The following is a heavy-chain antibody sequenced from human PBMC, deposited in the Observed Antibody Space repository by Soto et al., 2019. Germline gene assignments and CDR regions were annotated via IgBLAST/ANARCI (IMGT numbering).Heavy chain of an antibody. CDR3: AKDDDCSSTSCLPFDY. Sequence: GGSLRLSCAASGFTVSSYAMSWVRQAPGKGLEWVSAIRGSGGSTYYADSVKGRFTISRDKSKNTLELQMNSLRAEDTAVYYCAKDDDCSSTSCLPFDYWGQGTLVTVSS. CDR2: IRGSGGST. CDR1: GFTVSSYA. V-gene: IGHV3-23*01. J-gene: IGHJ4*02. D-gene: IGHD2-2*01.